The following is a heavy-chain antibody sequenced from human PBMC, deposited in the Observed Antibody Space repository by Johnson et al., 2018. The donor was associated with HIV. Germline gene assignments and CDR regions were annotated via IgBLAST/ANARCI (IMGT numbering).Heavy chain of an antibody. V-gene: IGHV3-30-3*01. CDR3: ARDSLAHDAFDI. J-gene: IGHJ3*02. CDR2: ISYDGSNK. Sequence: QVQLVESGGGVVQPGRSLRLSCAASGFTFSSYAMHWVRQAPGKGLEWVAVISYDGSNKYYADSVKGRFTISRDNSKNTLYLQMNSLRADDTAVYYCARDSLAHDAFDIWGQGTMVTVSS. CDR1: GFTFSSYA.